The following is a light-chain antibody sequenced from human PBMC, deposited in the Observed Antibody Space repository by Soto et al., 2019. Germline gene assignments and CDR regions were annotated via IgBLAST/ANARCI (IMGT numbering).Light chain of an antibody. J-gene: IGKJ2*01. Sequence: DIRMTQSPSTLSASVGDEVTITCRASQSIGTWLAWYQQKPGKAPKLLIYEASTLEGGVPSRFSGSGSGTEFTLTLSSLQPDECPTYQCQQDGEYYLTFGQGTQL. CDR1: QSIGTW. CDR2: EAS. V-gene: IGKV1-5*03. CDR3: QQDGEYYLT.